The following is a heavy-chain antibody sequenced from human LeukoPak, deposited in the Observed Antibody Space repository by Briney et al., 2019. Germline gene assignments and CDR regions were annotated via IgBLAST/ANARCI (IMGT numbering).Heavy chain of an antibody. J-gene: IGHJ4*02. CDR1: GFTFSTYN. D-gene: IGHD3-22*01. V-gene: IGHV3-21*01. CDR3: AKSTYYYDSSGYSFFDY. CDR2: ISSTGSAK. Sequence: GGSLRLSCAASGFTFSTYNMNWVRQAPGKGLEWVSSISSTGSAKYYADSVRGRFTISRDNAKNSLYLQMNSLRAEDTAVYYCAKSTYYYDSSGYSFFDYWGQGTLVTVSS.